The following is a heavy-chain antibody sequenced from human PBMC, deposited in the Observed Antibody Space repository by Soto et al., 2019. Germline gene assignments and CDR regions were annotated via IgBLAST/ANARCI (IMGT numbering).Heavy chain of an antibody. J-gene: IGHJ4*02. Sequence: LKISCEGSGYRFTHYGIGWVRQMPGKGLEWMGLIYPYDSETRYSPSFQGQVTMSVDKSISTAYLQWSSLKASDTAMYYCVRRPDGGYYFDYWGQGTLVTVSS. D-gene: IGHD3-22*01. CDR3: VRRPDGGYYFDY. CDR1: GYRFTHYG. CDR2: IYPYDSET. V-gene: IGHV5-51*01.